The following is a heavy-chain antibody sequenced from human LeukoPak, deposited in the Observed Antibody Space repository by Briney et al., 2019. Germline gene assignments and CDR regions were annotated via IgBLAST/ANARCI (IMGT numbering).Heavy chain of an antibody. D-gene: IGHD3-22*01. V-gene: IGHV1-8*01. Sequence: ASVKVSCKASGYTFTSYDINWVRQATGQGLEWMGWMNPNSGNTGYAQKFQGRVTMTRNTSISTAYMELSSLRSEDTAVYYCARKGSDSRATQESYYYMDVWGKGTTVTVSS. CDR1: GYTFTSYD. CDR3: ARKGSDSRATQESYYYMDV. CDR2: MNPNSGNT. J-gene: IGHJ6*03.